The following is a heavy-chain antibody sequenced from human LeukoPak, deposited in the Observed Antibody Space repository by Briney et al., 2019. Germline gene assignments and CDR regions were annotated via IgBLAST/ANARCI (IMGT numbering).Heavy chain of an antibody. CDR1: GFTFSSYG. CDR2: IRGNGVTT. CDR3: AKDDAWGRYQD. D-gene: IGHD3-16*01. J-gene: IGHJ1*01. Sequence: GGSLRLSCAASGFTFSSYGMNWVRQAPGKGLEWVSGIRGNGVTTYYADSVKGRFTISRDNSKNTLYLQMSSLGAEGTAVYFCAKDDAWGRYQDWGQGTLVTVSS. V-gene: IGHV3-23*01.